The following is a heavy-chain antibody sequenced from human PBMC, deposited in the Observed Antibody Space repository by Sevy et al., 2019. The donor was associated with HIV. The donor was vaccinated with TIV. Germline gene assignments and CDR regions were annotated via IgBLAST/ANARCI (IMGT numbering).Heavy chain of an antibody. V-gene: IGHV3-30*04. J-gene: IGHJ6*02. CDR3: ARPESSGYYYYYAMDV. CDR2: ISYYGRNK. Sequence: GGSLRLSCAASGFSFSSYAMHWVRQAPGKGLEWVAVISYYGRNKYYGDSVKGRFTISRDISKNTLYLQMNSLRAEDTAVYYCARPESSGYYYYYAMDVWGQGTTVTVSS. CDR1: GFSFSSYA. D-gene: IGHD3-22*01.